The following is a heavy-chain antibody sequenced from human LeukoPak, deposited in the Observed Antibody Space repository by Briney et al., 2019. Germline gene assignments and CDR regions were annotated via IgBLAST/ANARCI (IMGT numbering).Heavy chain of an antibody. D-gene: IGHD3-22*01. J-gene: IGHJ4*02. CDR2: ISGTGGNT. Sequence: GGSLRLSCAASRFTFSSYAMSWVRQAPGKGLEWVSAISGTGGNTYYADSVKGRFTISRDNSENTLYLQMNSLRAEDTAVYYCAKEGYDQSSGYFDYWGQGTLVTVSS. CDR1: RFTFSSYA. CDR3: AKEGYDQSSGYFDY. V-gene: IGHV3-23*01.